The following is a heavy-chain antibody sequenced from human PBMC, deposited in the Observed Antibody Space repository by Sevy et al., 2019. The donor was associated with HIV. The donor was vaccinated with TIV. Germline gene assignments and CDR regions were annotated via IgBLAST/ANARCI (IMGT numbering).Heavy chain of an antibody. Sequence: GGSLRFSCAASGFTFDDYAMHWVRQVPGKGLEWVAGITWNSGSIGYADSVKGRFTISRDNAKKSVYLQMNSLRAEDTALYYCAKDNVGYSSGWYFYFDFWGQGTLVTVSS. CDR3: AKDNVGYSSGWYFYFDF. CDR2: ITWNSGSI. D-gene: IGHD6-13*01. CDR1: GFTFDDYA. J-gene: IGHJ4*02. V-gene: IGHV3-9*01.